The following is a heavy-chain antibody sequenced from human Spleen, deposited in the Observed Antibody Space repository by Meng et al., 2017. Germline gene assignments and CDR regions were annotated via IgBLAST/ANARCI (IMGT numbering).Heavy chain of an antibody. J-gene: IGHJ4*02. CDR3: AVTMVRGVIKVPDY. V-gene: IGHV1-69*04. D-gene: IGHD3-10*01. CDR1: GGIFSNYV. Sequence: SVKVSCKALGGIFSNYVIGWVRQAPGQGLEWMGRIIPILGIANYAQKFQGRVTITADKSTSTAYMELSSLRSEDTAVYYCAVTMVRGVIKVPDYWGQGTLVTVSS. CDR2: IIPILGIA.